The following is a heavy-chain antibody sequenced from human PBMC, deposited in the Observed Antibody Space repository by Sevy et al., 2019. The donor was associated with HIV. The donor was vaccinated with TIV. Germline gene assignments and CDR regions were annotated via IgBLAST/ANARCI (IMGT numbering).Heavy chain of an antibody. Sequence: GGSLRLSCAASGFTFGSYGMHWVRQAPGKGLEWVAVIWFDGSNQYYGDSVKGRFTISRDNAKNSLYLQMSSLRAEDTAVYYCARERGISFIVGATTGAFDIWGQGTMVTVSS. V-gene: IGHV3-33*01. D-gene: IGHD1-26*01. CDR1: GFTFGSYG. CDR2: IWFDGSNQ. CDR3: ARERGISFIVGATTGAFDI. J-gene: IGHJ3*02.